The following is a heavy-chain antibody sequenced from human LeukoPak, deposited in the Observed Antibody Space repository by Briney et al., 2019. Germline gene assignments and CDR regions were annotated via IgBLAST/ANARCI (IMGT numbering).Heavy chain of an antibody. Sequence: PGGSLRLSCAASGFTFSSYAMSWVRHAPGKGLEWVSTISGSGDSTYDADSVKGRFTISRDNSKNTLYLQMNSLRAEDTAVYYCAKSLKMVRGVIAAAFDCWGQGTLVTVSS. D-gene: IGHD3-10*01. J-gene: IGHJ4*02. CDR2: ISGSGDST. CDR1: GFTFSSYA. V-gene: IGHV3-23*01. CDR3: AKSLKMVRGVIAAAFDC.